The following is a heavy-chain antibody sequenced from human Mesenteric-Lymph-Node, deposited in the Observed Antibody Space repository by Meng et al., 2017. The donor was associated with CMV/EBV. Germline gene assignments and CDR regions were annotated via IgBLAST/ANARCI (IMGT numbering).Heavy chain of an antibody. D-gene: IGHD3-9*01. CDR3: ARLYNEILTGYRVGWFDP. Sequence: SISSGGYCWSWIRQPPGKGLEWIGYIYQGGSAYYNPSLKSRVTMSVDRSNNQFSLKLSSVIGADTAVYYCARLYNEILTGYRVGWFDPWGQGILVTVSS. J-gene: IGHJ5*02. CDR2: IYQGGSA. V-gene: IGHV4-30-2*01. CDR1: SISSGGYC.